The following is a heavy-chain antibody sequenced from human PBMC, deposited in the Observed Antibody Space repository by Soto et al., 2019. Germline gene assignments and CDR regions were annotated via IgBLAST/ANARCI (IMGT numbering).Heavy chain of an antibody. J-gene: IGHJ4*02. Sequence: GGSLRLSCAASGLTFNTAWLTWVRQAPGKGLEWVGRIKGKPDGGATDYAALVEGRFMISRDDSQNTVFLQMNSLKTDDTAVYYCTAGSPFNYWGPGTLVTVSS. CDR2: IKGKPDGGAT. CDR1: GLTFNTAW. V-gene: IGHV3-15*01. CDR3: TAGSPFNY.